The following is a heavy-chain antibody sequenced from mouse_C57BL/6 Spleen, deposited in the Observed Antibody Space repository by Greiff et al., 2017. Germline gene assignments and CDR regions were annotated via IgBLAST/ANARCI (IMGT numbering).Heavy chain of an antibody. CDR2: ISNLAYSI. Sequence: EVQRVESGGGLVQPGGSLKLSCAASGFTFSDYGMAWVRQAPRKGPEWVAFISNLAYSIYYADTVTGRFTIARENAKNTLYLEMSSLRSEDTAMYYCARHSQYYGSTPLSMDYWGQGTSVTVSS. CDR1: GFTFSDYG. J-gene: IGHJ4*01. CDR3: ARHSQYYGSTPLSMDY. V-gene: IGHV5-15*01. D-gene: IGHD1-1*01.